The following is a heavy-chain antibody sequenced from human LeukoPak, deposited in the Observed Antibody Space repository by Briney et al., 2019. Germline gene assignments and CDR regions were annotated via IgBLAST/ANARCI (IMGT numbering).Heavy chain of an antibody. D-gene: IGHD6-6*01. Sequence: GGSLILSCAASGFTFSSYEMNWVRQAPGKGLEWVSYISSSGSTKYYEDAVKVSFTFSRDNAKNYLYLQMHSLRAEDAADYYCASEYRSSSGNVFDSWGQGALVTVSS. CDR1: GFTFSSYE. J-gene: IGHJ4*02. CDR3: ASEYRSSSGNVFDS. V-gene: IGHV3-48*03. CDR2: ISSSGSTK.